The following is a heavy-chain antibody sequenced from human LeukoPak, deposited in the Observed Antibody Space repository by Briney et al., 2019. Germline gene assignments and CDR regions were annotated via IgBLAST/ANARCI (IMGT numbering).Heavy chain of an antibody. CDR2: IWYDGSNK. D-gene: IGHD6-13*01. V-gene: IGHV3-33*01. CDR1: GFTFSSYG. J-gene: IGHJ4*02. CDR3: ARDLDVAAAGNFDY. Sequence: GSLRLSCAASGFTFSSYGVHWVRQAPGKGLEWVAVIWYDGSNKYYADSVKGRFTISRDNSKNTLYLQMNSLRAEDTAVYYCARDLDVAAAGNFDYWGQGTLVTVSS.